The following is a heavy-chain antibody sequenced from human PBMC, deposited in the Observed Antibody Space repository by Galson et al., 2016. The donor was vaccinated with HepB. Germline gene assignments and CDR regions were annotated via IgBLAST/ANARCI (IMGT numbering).Heavy chain of an antibody. D-gene: IGHD1-1*01. CDR1: GDSIRGFY. V-gene: IGHV4-59*01. CDR3: AREGPGTVDY. CDR2: IYYSGRT. Sequence: SETLSLTCTVSGDSIRGFYWSWIRQPPGKGLEWIGYIYYSGRTNYNPSLKSRVTISVDTSKNQFYLKLSSVTAADTAVYYCAREGPGTVDYWGQGTLVTVSS. J-gene: IGHJ4*02.